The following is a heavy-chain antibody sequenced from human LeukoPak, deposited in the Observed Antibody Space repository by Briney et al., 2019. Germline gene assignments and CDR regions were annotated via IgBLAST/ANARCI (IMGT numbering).Heavy chain of an antibody. Sequence: ASVKVPCKASGYTFTGYYMHWVRQAPGQGLEWMGWINPNTGGTNYAQKFQGRVTMTRDTSISTAYMELSRLRSDDTAVYYCARDQMTTVTLPDYWGQGTLVTVSS. CDR1: GYTFTGYY. CDR2: INPNTGGT. J-gene: IGHJ4*02. CDR3: ARDQMTTVTLPDY. V-gene: IGHV1-2*02. D-gene: IGHD4-17*01.